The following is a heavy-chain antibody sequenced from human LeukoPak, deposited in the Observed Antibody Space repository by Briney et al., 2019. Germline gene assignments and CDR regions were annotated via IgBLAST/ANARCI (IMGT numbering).Heavy chain of an antibody. CDR1: GGSISSYY. CDR3: ARMTYYDILTGYPLNWFDP. J-gene: IGHJ5*02. V-gene: IGHV4-59*08. Sequence: SETLSLTCTVSGGSISSYYWSWIRQPPGKGLEWIGYIYYSGSTNYNPSLKSRVTISVDTSKNQFSLKLSSVTAADTAVYYCARMTYYDILTGYPLNWFDPWGQGTLVTVSS. CDR2: IYYSGST. D-gene: IGHD3-9*01.